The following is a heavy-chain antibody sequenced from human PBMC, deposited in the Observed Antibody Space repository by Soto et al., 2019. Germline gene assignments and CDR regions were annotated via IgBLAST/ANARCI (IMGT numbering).Heavy chain of an antibody. Sequence: PGESLKISCKGSGYSFTSYWIGWVRQMPGKGLEWMGIIYPGDSDTRYSPSFQGQVTISADKSISTAYLQWSSLKASDTAMYYCARLRFMTQRYYYYYGMDVWGQGTTVTVSS. V-gene: IGHV5-51*01. D-gene: IGHD2-21*02. J-gene: IGHJ6*02. CDR1: GYSFTSYW. CDR2: IYPGDSDT. CDR3: ARLRFMTQRYYYYYGMDV.